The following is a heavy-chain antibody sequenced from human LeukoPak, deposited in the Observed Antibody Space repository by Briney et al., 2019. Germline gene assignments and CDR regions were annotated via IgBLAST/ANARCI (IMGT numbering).Heavy chain of an antibody. CDR2: IYYSGST. J-gene: IGHJ4*02. D-gene: IGHD1-26*01. CDR3: ASSDPNSGSYPFDY. Sequence: PSETLSLTCTVSGGSISSSSYYWGWILQPPVKGLEWIGSIYYSGSTYYNPSLKSRVTISVDTSKNQFSLKLRSVTAADTAVYYCASSDPNSGSYPFDYWGQGTLVTVSS. CDR1: GGSISSSSYY. V-gene: IGHV4-39*01.